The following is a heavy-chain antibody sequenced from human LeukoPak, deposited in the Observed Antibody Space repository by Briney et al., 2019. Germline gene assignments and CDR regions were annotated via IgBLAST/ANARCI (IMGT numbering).Heavy chain of an antibody. V-gene: IGHV5-51*01. J-gene: IGHJ3*01. CDR1: GYMFTRYW. D-gene: IGHD3-3*01. CDR3: ARSGYPGHHVSDGFDV. CDR2: IYPGDSDT. Sequence: GDSLKISCKGSGYMFTRYWIGWVRQMPGKGLEWMGIIYPGDSDTRYSPSFQGQVTISADESISAAYLQWSSLKASDNAMYYCARSGYPGHHVSDGFDVWGQGTMVTVSS.